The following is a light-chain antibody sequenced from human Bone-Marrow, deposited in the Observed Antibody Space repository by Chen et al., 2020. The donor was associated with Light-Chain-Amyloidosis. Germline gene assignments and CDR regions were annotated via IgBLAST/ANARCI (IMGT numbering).Light chain of an antibody. V-gene: IGLV3-25*03. Sequence: SYELPQPPSVSVSPGQTARLTCSGDDLPTKYAYWYQQKPGQAPVLVIHRDTERPSGISERFSGSSSGTTPTLTISGVQAEDEADYHCQSADSSGTYEVIFGGGTKLTVL. CDR2: RDT. CDR3: QSADSSGTYEVI. J-gene: IGLJ2*01. CDR1: DLPTKY.